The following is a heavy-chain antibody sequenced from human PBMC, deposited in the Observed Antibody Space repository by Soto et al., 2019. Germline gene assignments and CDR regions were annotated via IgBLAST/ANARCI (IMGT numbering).Heavy chain of an antibody. CDR3: TTDVPPAVYYGSGSYPDY. J-gene: IGHJ4*02. D-gene: IGHD3-10*01. CDR1: GFTFSNAW. V-gene: IGHV3-15*01. CDR2: IKSKTDGGTT. Sequence: EVQLVESGGGLVKPGGSLRLSCAASGFTFSNAWMSWVRQAPGKGLEWVGRIKSKTDGGTTDYAAPVKGRFTISRDDSKNTLYLQMTSLKTEDTAVYYCTTDVPPAVYYGSGSYPDYWGQGTLVTVSS.